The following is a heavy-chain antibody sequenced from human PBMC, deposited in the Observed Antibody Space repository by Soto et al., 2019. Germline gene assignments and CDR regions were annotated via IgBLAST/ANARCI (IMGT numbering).Heavy chain of an antibody. V-gene: IGHV1-3*01. CDR3: ARAPRIAPDAFDI. D-gene: IGHD6-13*01. CDR1: GYTFTSYA. Sequence: GASVKVSCKASGYTFTSYAMHWVRQAPGQRLEWMGWINAGNGNTKYSQKFQGRVTITRDTSASTAYMELSSLRSEDTAVYYCARAPRIAPDAFDIWGQGTMVTVSS. CDR2: INAGNGNT. J-gene: IGHJ3*02.